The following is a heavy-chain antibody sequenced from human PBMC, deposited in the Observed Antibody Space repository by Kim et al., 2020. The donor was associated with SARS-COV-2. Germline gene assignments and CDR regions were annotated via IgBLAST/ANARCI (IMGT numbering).Heavy chain of an antibody. CDR1: GYTFTGYY. CDR2: INPNSGGT. Sequence: ASVKVSCKASGYTFTGYYMHWVRQAPGQGLEWMGRINPNSGGTNYAQKFQGRVTMTRDTSISTAYMELSRLRSDDTAVYYCARHRDMVRGVIKYYYGMDVWGQGTTVTVSS. V-gene: IGHV1-2*06. D-gene: IGHD3-10*01. CDR3: ARHRDMVRGVIKYYYGMDV. J-gene: IGHJ6*02.